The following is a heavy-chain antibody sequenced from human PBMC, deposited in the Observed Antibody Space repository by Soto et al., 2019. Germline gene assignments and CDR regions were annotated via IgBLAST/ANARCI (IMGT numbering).Heavy chain of an antibody. V-gene: IGHV1-2*04. CDR3: TRGSTTTTPFDY. D-gene: IGHD4-17*01. Sequence: QVQLVQSGAEGKKPGASVKVSCKTSGYTFSGYYIHWVRQAPGQGLEWMGWINPSGGGTNYAQKFQGWVTMTRDTSISTAFMEVTRLNSDDTAVYDCTRGSTTTTPFDYWGQGTLVTVSS. CDR2: INPSGGGT. CDR1: GYTFSGYY. J-gene: IGHJ4*02.